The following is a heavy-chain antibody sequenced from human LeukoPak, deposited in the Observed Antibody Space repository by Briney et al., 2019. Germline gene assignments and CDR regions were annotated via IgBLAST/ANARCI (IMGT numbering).Heavy chain of an antibody. Sequence: SETQSLTCTVSGDSISSSSYYWGWIRQPRGKGLEWIGSIYYSGSTYYNPYLTSRVTISVDTSKNQFSLKLSSVTAADTAVYYWARDKIFGSGGSYYFDYWGQGTLVTVSS. V-gene: IGHV4-39*07. J-gene: IGHJ4*02. D-gene: IGHD1-26*01. CDR3: ARDKIFGSGGSYYFDY. CDR2: IYYSGST. CDR1: GDSISSSSYY.